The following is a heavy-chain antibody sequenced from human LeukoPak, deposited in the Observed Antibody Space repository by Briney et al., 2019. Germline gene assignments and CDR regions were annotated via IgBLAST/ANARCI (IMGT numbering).Heavy chain of an antibody. J-gene: IGHJ4*02. Sequence: GGSLRLSCAASGFTFSDYWMTWVRQAPGKGLEWVANIKQDGSEKYYAESMRGGFTISRDSAKETLYLQMKRLRGEDTAVYYYGRGGYSSRRLEDWGQGALVTVSS. D-gene: IGHD6-13*01. V-gene: IGHV3-7*01. CDR1: GFTFSDYW. CDR3: GRGGYSSRRLED. CDR2: IKQDGSEK.